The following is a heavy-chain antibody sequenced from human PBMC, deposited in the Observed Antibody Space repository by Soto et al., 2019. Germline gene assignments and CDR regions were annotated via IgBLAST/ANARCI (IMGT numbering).Heavy chain of an antibody. D-gene: IGHD2-15*01. CDR3: ARSPLGYCSGGSCFDY. J-gene: IGHJ4*02. CDR2: IYYSGST. CDR1: GGSISSYY. V-gene: IGHV4-59*01. Sequence: SETLSLTCTVSGGSISSYYWSWIRQPPGKGLEWIGYIYYSGSTNYNPSLKSRVTISVDTSKNQFSLKLSSVTAADTAVYYCARSPLGYCSGGSCFDYWGQGTLVTVSS.